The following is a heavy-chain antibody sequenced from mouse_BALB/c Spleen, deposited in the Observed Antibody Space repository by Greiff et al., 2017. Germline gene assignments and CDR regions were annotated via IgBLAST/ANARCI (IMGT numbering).Heavy chain of an antibody. V-gene: IGHV5-9-4*01. CDR1: GFTFSSYA. CDR2: ISSGGSYT. Sequence: EVKVEESGGGLVKPGGSLKLSCAASGFTFSSYAMSWVRQSPEKRLEWVAEISSGGSYTYYPDTVTGRFTISRDNAKNTLYLEMSSLRSEDTAMYYCARDLGNFGAMDYWGQGTSVTVSS. CDR3: ARDLGNFGAMDY. J-gene: IGHJ4*01. D-gene: IGHD2-1*01.